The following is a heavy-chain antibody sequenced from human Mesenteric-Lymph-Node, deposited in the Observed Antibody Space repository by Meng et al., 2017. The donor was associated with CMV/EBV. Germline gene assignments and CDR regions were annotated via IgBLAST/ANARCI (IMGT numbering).Heavy chain of an antibody. V-gene: IGHV3-66*02. Sequence: GESLKISCAGSGFILPFTAYPLNWVRQAPGKGLEWVSVIYSGGSTYYADSVKGRFTISRDNSKNTLYLQMNSLRAEDTAVYYCARDYRYYDILTGYYGYYYGMDVWGQGTTVTVSS. CDR3: ARDYRYYDILTGYYGYYYGMDV. CDR2: IYSGGST. CDR1: GFILPFTAYP. J-gene: IGHJ6*02. D-gene: IGHD3-9*01.